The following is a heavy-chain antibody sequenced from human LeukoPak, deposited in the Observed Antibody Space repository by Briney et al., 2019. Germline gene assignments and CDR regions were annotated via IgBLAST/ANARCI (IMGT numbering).Heavy chain of an antibody. CDR2: IRSKANSYAT. V-gene: IGHV3-73*01. CDR3: AKAFGPRRYCPQSTCYFALDAFHI. D-gene: IGHD2-15*01. J-gene: IGHJ3*02. CDR1: GFTFSGSA. Sequence: GGSLRLSCAASGFTFSGSAMHWVRQASGKGLEWVGRIRSKANSYATAYAASVKGRFTISRDDSKNTAYLQMNSLRPEDTALYYCAKAFGPRRYCPQSTCYFALDAFHIWGQGTMVTVSS.